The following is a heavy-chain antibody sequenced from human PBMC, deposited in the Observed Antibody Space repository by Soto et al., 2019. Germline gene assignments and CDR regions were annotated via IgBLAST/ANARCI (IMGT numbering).Heavy chain of an antibody. D-gene: IGHD2-8*01. CDR3: ASGSVLESGDAIRVDYYGMDV. CDR1: GGSVSSSSHY. CDR2: IYYSGNT. V-gene: IGHV4-39*01. Sequence: QLQLQESGPGLVRPSETLSLTCTVSGGSVSSSSHYWGWIRQPPGQGLEWIGSIYYSGNTYYNPALKRRVTWSVDSSQNHFPLELSSVTAADTGVYFCASGSVLESGDAIRVDYYGMDVWGQGTTVTASS. J-gene: IGHJ6*02.